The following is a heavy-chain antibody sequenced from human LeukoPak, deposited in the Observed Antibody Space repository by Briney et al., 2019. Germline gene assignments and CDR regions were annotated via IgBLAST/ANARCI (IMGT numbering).Heavy chain of an antibody. CDR3: AKDGQFSSSWYGDAFDN. CDR1: GFTFSNYG. J-gene: IGHJ3*02. CDR2: ISSDGNHK. Sequence: PGGSLRLSCAASGFTFSNYGIYWVRQAQGPGMEWVAVISSDGNHKYYADSLKGRFTISRDNAKNTLYLQMNSLRAEDTAVYYCAKDGQFSSSWYGDAFDNWGQGTMVTVSS. V-gene: IGHV3-30*18. D-gene: IGHD6-13*01.